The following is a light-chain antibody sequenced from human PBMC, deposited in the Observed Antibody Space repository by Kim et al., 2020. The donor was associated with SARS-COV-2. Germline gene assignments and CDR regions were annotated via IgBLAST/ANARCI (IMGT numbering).Light chain of an antibody. V-gene: IGKV4-1*01. CDR3: QQYYSTPPT. CDR2: WAS. Sequence: ATINCKSSQCVLYSSNNKNYLAWYQQKPGQPPKLLIYWASTRESGVPDRFSGSGSGTDFTLTISSLQAEDVAVYYCQQYYSTPPTFGGGTKVDIK. CDR1: QCVLYSSNNKNY. J-gene: IGKJ4*01.